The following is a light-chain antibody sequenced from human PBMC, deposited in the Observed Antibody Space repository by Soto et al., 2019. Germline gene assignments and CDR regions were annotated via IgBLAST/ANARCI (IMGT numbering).Light chain of an antibody. CDR1: ALTQQY. CDR2: KDD. J-gene: IGLJ2*01. CDR3: QSADNSGTYVV. Sequence: SYELTQPPSVSVSPGQTARVTCSADALTQQYVFWYQQRPRQAPILLIYKDDERPSGIPERFSGSSSGTTATLTISGVQADDEGDYYCQSADNSGTYVVFGGGTKLTVL. V-gene: IGLV3-25*02.